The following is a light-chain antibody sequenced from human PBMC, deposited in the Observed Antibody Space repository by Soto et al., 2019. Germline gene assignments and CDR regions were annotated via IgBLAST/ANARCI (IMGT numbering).Light chain of an antibody. CDR3: CSYAGTNAYV. Sequence: QSALTQPPSASGSPGQSVTISCTGTSSDVGGYKYVSWYQQHPGKAPKLIIYEVSMRPSGVPDRFSGSKSGNTASLTVSGLQAEDEADYYCCSYAGTNAYVFGTGTKVTVL. CDR1: SSDVGGYKY. V-gene: IGLV2-8*01. CDR2: EVS. J-gene: IGLJ1*01.